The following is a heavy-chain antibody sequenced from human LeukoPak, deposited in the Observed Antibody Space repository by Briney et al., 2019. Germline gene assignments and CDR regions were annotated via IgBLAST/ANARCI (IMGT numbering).Heavy chain of an antibody. V-gene: IGHV3-23*01. Sequence: GGSLRLSCAASGFTFSSYAMSWVRQAPGKGLEWVSAISGSGGSTYYADSVKGRFTISRDNSKNTLYLQMNRLRAEDTAVYYCAKDWLGSGSYEPSYYFDYWGQGTLVTVSS. CDR3: AKDWLGSGSYEPSYYFDY. J-gene: IGHJ4*02. CDR2: ISGSGGST. CDR1: GFTFSSYA. D-gene: IGHD3-10*01.